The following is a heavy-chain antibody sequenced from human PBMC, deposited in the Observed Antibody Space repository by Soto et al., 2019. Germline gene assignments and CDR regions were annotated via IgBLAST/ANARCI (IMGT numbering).Heavy chain of an antibody. V-gene: IGHV1-58*01. D-gene: IGHD3-22*01. CDR1: GFTFTSSA. CDR3: AAVKSSGYYYDYYGMDV. CDR2: IVVGIGNT. Sequence: SLKVSCKASGFTFTSSAVQWVRQARGQRLEWVGWIVVGIGNTNYAQKFQERVTITRDXXXSXXXXXLXNLXSEDTAVYYCAAVKSSGYYYDYYGMDVWG. J-gene: IGHJ6*02.